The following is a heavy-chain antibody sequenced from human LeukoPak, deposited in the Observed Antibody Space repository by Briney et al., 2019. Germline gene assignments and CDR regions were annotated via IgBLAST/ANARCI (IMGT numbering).Heavy chain of an antibody. V-gene: IGHV3-30-3*01. J-gene: IGHJ4*02. D-gene: IGHD3-22*01. CDR1: GFTFSSYW. CDR3: ARAYYYDSTTFDY. Sequence: GGSLRLSCAASGFTFSSYWMHCVRQAPGKGLEWVAVISYDGSNKYYADSVKGRFTISRDNSKSTLYLQMNSLRAEDTAVYYCARAYYYDSTTFDYWGQGTLVTVSS. CDR2: ISYDGSNK.